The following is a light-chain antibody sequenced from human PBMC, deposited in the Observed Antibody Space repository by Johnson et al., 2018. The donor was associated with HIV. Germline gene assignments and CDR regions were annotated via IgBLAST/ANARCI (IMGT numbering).Light chain of an antibody. CDR2: DNN. V-gene: IGLV1-51*01. CDR3: GTWDSSLSAYV. J-gene: IGLJ1*01. Sequence: QSLLTQPPSVSAAPGQKVTISCSGSSSNIGNNYVSWYQQIPVTAPKLLIYDNNKRPSGIPDRFSGSKSGTSATLGITGLQTGDEADYYCGTWDSSLSAYVFGTGTKVTVL. CDR1: SSNIGNNY.